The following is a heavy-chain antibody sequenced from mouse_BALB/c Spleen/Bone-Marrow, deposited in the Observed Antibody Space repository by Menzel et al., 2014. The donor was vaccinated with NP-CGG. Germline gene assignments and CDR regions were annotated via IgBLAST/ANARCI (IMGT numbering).Heavy chain of an antibody. V-gene: IGHV5-9-2*01. CDR1: GFTFSSYG. D-gene: IGHD2-1*01. CDR3: ARQNGNYGYYYAMDY. CDR2: ISGGGSYT. J-gene: IGHJ4*01. Sequence: EVQLVESGGGLVKPGGSLKLSCAASGFTFSSYGMSWVRQTPEKRLEWVATISGGGSYTYYPDSVKGRFTISRDNARNNLYLRMSSLRSEDTALYYCARQNGNYGYYYAMDYWGQGTSVTVSS.